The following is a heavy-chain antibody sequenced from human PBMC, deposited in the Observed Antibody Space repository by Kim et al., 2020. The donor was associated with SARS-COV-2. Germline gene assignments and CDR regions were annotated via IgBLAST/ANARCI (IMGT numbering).Heavy chain of an antibody. CDR2: ISYDGSNK. V-gene: IGHV3-30*18. CDR3: AKGKWFGEFGAFDI. D-gene: IGHD3-10*01. J-gene: IGHJ3*02. Sequence: GGSLRLSCAASGFTFSSYGMHWVRQAPGKGLEWVAVISYDGSNKYYADSVKGRFTISRDNSKNTLYLQMNSLRAEDTAVYYCAKGKWFGEFGAFDIWGQGTMVTVSS. CDR1: GFTFSSYG.